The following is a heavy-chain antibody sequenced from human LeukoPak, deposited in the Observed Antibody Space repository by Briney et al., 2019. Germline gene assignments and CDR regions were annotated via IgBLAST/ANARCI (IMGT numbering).Heavy chain of an antibody. V-gene: IGHV3-74*01. D-gene: IGHD1-26*01. Sequence: GGSLRLSCAASGFTFSSYWMHWVRQAPGRGLVWVSRNNSDGSSTSYADSVKGRFTISRDNAKNTLYLQMNSLRAEDTAVYYCARQNSDSGSYWDYFDYWGQGTLVTVSS. J-gene: IGHJ4*02. CDR1: GFTFSSYW. CDR2: NNSDGSST. CDR3: ARQNSDSGSYWDYFDY.